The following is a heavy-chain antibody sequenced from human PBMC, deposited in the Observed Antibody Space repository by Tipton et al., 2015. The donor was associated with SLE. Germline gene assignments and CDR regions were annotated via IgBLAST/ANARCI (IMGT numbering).Heavy chain of an antibody. D-gene: IGHD6-19*01. V-gene: IGHV4-34*01. CDR1: GGSFSGYY. CDR2: IYYSGST. CDR3: ARGGAVAPLDY. J-gene: IGHJ4*02. Sequence: LRLSCAVYGGSFSGYYWGWIRQPPGKGLEWIGSIYYSGSTYYNPSLKSRVTISVDTSKNQFSLKLSSVTAADTAVYYCARGGAVAPLDYWGQGTLVTVSS.